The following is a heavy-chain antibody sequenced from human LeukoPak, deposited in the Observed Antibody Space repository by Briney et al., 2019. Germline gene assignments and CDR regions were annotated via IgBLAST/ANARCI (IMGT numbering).Heavy chain of an antibody. J-gene: IGHJ4*02. CDR3: AREQDFWSGYHD. V-gene: IGHV4-34*01. CDR1: GGSFSGYY. D-gene: IGHD3-3*01. Sequence: SETLSLTCAVYGGSFSGYYWSWIRQPPGKGLEWIGEINHSGSTNYNPSLKSRVTISVDTSKNQFSLKLSSVTAADTAVYYCAREQDFWSGYHDWGQGTLVTVSS. CDR2: INHSGST.